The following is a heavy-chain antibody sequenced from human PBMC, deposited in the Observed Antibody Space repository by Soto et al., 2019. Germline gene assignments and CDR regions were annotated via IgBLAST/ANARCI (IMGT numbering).Heavy chain of an antibody. Sequence: PSETLSLTCAVSGGSISSGAYSWSWIRQPPGKGLEWIGDIYHSGTTYYNASLKSRLTISVDRSKIQFSLRLSSVSAADTAVYYFARVYYYDSTGYYWHTFDIWGQGTVVTVSS. CDR1: GGSISSGAYS. D-gene: IGHD3-22*01. CDR2: IYHSGTT. V-gene: IGHV4-30-2*01. J-gene: IGHJ3*02. CDR3: ARVYYYDSTGYYWHTFDI.